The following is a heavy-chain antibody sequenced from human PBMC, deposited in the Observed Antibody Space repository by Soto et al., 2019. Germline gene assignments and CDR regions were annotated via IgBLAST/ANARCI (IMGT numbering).Heavy chain of an antibody. J-gene: IGHJ6*02. D-gene: IGHD6-13*01. CDR2: ISWDGGST. CDR1: GFTFDDYT. CDR3: AKDIGGIAAAPGFGMDV. V-gene: IGHV3-43*01. Sequence: PGGALRLSCAASGFTFDDYTMHRVRQAPGKGLEWVSLISWDGGSTYYADSVKGRFTISRDNSKNSLYLQMNSLRTEDTALYYCAKDIGGIAAAPGFGMDVWGQGTTVTVSS.